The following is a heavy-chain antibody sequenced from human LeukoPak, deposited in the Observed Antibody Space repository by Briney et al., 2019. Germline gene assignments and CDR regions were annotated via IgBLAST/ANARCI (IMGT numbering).Heavy chain of an antibody. V-gene: IGHV4-61*02. CDR3: ARVASGSYYNYYYYYMDV. CDR1: GGSISSGSYY. D-gene: IGHD1-26*01. CDR2: IYTSGST. Sequence: TSETLSLTCTVSGGSISSGSYYWSWIWQPAGKGLEWIGRIYTSGSTNYNPSLKSRVTISVDTSKNQFSLKLSSVTAADTAVYYCARVASGSYYNYYYYYMDVWGKGTTVTVSS. J-gene: IGHJ6*03.